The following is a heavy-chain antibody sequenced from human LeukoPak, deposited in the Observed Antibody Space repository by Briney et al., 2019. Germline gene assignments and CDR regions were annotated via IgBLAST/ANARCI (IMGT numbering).Heavy chain of an antibody. CDR3: AKGLYDSSGYYLRY. Sequence: GGSLRLSCAASGFTFSDYYMSWIRQAPGKGLEWVSHIYTSGKTTYYADSVKGWFTISRDNSKNTLYLQMNSLRAEDTAVYYCAKGLYDSSGYYLRYWGQGTLVTVSS. V-gene: IGHV3-11*01. CDR1: GFTFSDYY. J-gene: IGHJ4*02. CDR2: IYTSGKTT. D-gene: IGHD3-22*01.